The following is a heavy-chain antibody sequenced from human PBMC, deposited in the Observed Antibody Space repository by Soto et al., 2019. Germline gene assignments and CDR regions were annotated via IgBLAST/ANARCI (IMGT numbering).Heavy chain of an antibody. CDR3: ARLPFRGYSSSPYYFDD. CDR2: IYYSGTT. Sequence: PSETLSLTCTVSSGSISSYYWSWIRQPPGKGLEWIGYIYYSGTTNYNPSLKSRVTISVDTSKKQFSLKLSSVTAADTAVYYCARLPFRGYSSSPYYFDDWGQGTLVTSPQ. J-gene: IGHJ4*02. CDR1: SGSISSYY. V-gene: IGHV4-59*08. D-gene: IGHD6-6*01.